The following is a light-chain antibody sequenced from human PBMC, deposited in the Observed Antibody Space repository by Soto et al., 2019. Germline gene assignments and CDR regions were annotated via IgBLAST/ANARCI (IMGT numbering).Light chain of an antibody. V-gene: IGKV3D-20*02. CDR3: QQRSNWPPT. CDR1: QSVSNNY. CDR2: GAS. J-gene: IGKJ4*01. Sequence: EIVLTQSPGTLSLSPGERATLSCRASQSVSNNYLAWYQQKPGQAPRLLIYGASNRATGIPGRFSGSGSGTDFTLTISSLEPEDFAIYYCQQRSNWPPTFGGGTKVDIK.